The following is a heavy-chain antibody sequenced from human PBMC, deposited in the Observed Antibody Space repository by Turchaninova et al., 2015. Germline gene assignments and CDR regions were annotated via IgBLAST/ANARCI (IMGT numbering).Heavy chain of an antibody. D-gene: IGHD4-11*01. Sequence: EVQLVESGGGLVQPGGSLRLSCAASGFTFSSYWMHWVRQAPGKGLVWVSHINSDGRRTRYADYVKGRITISRDNAKNTLYLLMNRLRVEDTAVYYCTRDPQYQLRHYYYYYMDVWGKGTTVTVSS. J-gene: IGHJ6*03. V-gene: IGHV3-74*01. CDR3: TRDPQYQLRHYYYYYMDV. CDR2: INSDGRRT. CDR1: GFTFSSYW.